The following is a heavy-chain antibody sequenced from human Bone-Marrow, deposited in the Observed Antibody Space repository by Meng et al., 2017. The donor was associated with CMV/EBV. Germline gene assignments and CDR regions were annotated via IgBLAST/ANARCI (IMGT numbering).Heavy chain of an antibody. CDR1: GYTFTSYG. D-gene: IGHD6-13*01. CDR2: ISAYNGNT. Sequence: ASAKVSCKASGYTFTSYGISWVRQAPGQGLEWMGWISAYNGNTNYAQKLQGRVTMTTDTSTSTAYMELRSLRSDDTAVYYCAKQLAPNYYYDGMDVWGQGTTVTVSS. V-gene: IGHV1-18*01. J-gene: IGHJ6*02. CDR3: AKQLAPNYYYDGMDV.